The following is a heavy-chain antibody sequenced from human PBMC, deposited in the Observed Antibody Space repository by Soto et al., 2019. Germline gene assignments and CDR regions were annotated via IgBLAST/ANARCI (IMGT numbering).Heavy chain of an antibody. CDR3: ARDLAAAGYYYYGMDV. D-gene: IGHD6-13*01. CDR1: GGTFSSYA. Sequence: QVQLVQSGAEVKKPGSSVKVSCKASGGTFSSYAISWVRQAPGQGLEWMGGTIPIFGTANYAQKFQSRVTITADESTSTAYMELSSLRSEDTAVYYCARDLAAAGYYYYGMDVWGQGTTVTVSS. J-gene: IGHJ6*02. CDR2: TIPIFGTA. V-gene: IGHV1-69*01.